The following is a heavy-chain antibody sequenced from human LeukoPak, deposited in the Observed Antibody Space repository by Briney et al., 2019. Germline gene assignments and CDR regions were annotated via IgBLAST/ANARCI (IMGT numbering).Heavy chain of an antibody. CDR3: ARALRNWFDP. Sequence: PSETLSLTCTVSGGSISSSSYYWGWIRQPPGKGLEWIGSIYYSGSTNYNPSLKSRVTISVDTSKNQFSLKLSSVTAADTAVYYCARALRNWFDPWGQGTLVTVSS. V-gene: IGHV4-39*07. CDR2: IYYSGST. CDR1: GGSISSSSYY. J-gene: IGHJ5*02.